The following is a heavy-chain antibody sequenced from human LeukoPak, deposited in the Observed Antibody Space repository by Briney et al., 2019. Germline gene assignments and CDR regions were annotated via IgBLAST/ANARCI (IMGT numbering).Heavy chain of an antibody. V-gene: IGHV4-30-2*01. J-gene: IGHJ6*02. CDR3: ARDGPATYYYDSSGYGMDV. D-gene: IGHD3-22*01. CDR2: IYHSGST. CDR1: GGSISSGGYY. Sequence: SETLSLTCTVSGGSISSGGYYWSWIRQPPGKGLEWIGYIYHSGSTYYNPSLKSRVTISVDRSKNQFSLKLSSVAAADSAVYYCARDGPATYYYDSSGYGMDVWGQGTTVTVSS.